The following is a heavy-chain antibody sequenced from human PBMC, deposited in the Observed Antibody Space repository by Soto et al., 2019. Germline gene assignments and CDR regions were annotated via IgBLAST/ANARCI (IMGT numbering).Heavy chain of an antibody. V-gene: IGHV4-59*01. Sequence: SETLSLTCTVSGGSISSYYWSWIRQPPGKGLEWIGYIYYSGSTNYNPSLKSRVTKSVDTSKNQFSLKLSSVTAADTAVYYCARVQTPHDYGVYESSYYYGMDVWGQGTTVTVSS. CDR2: IYYSGST. CDR1: GGSISSYY. CDR3: ARVQTPHDYGVYESSYYYGMDV. D-gene: IGHD4-17*01. J-gene: IGHJ6*02.